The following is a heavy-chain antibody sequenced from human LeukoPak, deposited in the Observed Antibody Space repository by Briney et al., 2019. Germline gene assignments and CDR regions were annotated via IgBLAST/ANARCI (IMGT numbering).Heavy chain of an antibody. CDR1: GYSFTSYW. J-gene: IGHJ4*02. V-gene: IGHV5-51*01. CDR2: IYPCDSDT. CDR3: ARPPYCSGGSCYSPIDY. D-gene: IGHD2-15*01. Sequence: GASLKISCKASGYSFTSYWIGWVRQMPGKGLEWIGIIYPCDSDTSYNPPFQGQVTISADKSISTAYLQWSSLKASDTAMYYCARPPYCSGGSCYSPIDYWGQGTLVTVSS.